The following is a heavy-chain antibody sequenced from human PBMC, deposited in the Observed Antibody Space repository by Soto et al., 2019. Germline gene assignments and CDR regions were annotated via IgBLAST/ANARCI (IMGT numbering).Heavy chain of an antibody. CDR3: ARFDSSGWYFDY. Sequence: PSETLSLTCAVYGGSFSGYYWSWIRQPPGKGLQWIGKINHIGTTNYNPSLKSRVTILVDTSKNQFSLKLSSVTAADTAVYYCARFDSSGWYFDYWGQGNLVTVSS. CDR1: GGSFSGYY. D-gene: IGHD6-19*01. CDR2: INHIGTT. V-gene: IGHV4-34*01. J-gene: IGHJ4*02.